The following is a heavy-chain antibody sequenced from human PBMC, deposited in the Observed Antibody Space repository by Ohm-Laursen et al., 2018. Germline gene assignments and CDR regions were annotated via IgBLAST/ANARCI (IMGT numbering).Heavy chain of an antibody. J-gene: IGHJ5*02. CDR1: GGSISSYY. D-gene: IGHD6-19*01. CDR3: ARRDVAIAVVTFDP. V-gene: IGHV4-59*01. Sequence: TLSLTCPVSGGSISSYYWSWIRQPPGKGLEWIGYISYSGSTNYNPSLKSRVTISVDTSKNQFSLKLSSVTAADTAVYYCARRDVAIAVVTFDPWGQGILVTVSS. CDR2: ISYSGST.